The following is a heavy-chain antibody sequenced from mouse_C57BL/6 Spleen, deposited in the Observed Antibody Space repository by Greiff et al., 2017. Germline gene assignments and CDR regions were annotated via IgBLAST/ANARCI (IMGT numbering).Heavy chain of an antibody. V-gene: IGHV1-53*01. CDR1: GYTFTSYW. CDR3: ARSRSNFYAMDY. J-gene: IGHJ4*01. Sequence: QVQLQQPGPELVKPGASVKLSCKASGYTFTSYWMHWVKQRPGQGLEWIGNIIPSYGGTNYNEKFKSKATLTVDKSSSTAYMQLSSLTSEDSAVYYCARSRSNFYAMDYWGQGTSVTVSS. D-gene: IGHD2-5*01. CDR2: IIPSYGGT.